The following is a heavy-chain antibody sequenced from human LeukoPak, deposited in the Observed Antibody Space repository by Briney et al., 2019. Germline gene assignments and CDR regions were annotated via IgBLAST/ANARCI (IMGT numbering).Heavy chain of an antibody. CDR1: GGTFISYA. V-gene: IGHV1-69*05. J-gene: IGHJ6*03. Sequence: ASVKVSCKASGGTFISYAISWVRQAPGQGVEWMGGIIPIFGTANYAQKFQGRVTITTDESTSTAYMELSSLRSEDTAVYYCASNGYCSSTSCSSPYYYYMDVWGKGTTVTVSS. CDR3: ASNGYCSSTSCSSPYYYYMDV. D-gene: IGHD2-2*01. CDR2: IIPIFGTA.